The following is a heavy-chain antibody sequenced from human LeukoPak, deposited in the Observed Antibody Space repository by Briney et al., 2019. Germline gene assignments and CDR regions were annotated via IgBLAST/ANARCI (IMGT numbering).Heavy chain of an antibody. Sequence: GRSLRLSCAASGFTFSSYAMHWVRQAPGKGLEWVAVTSNDGRDKYYADPVKGRFTISRDNSKNTLSLQMDSLRAGDTAVYYCARDSAITIFFSPLMDVWGQGTTVTVSS. CDR1: GFTFSSYA. CDR3: ARDSAITIFFSPLMDV. D-gene: IGHD3-9*01. J-gene: IGHJ6*02. V-gene: IGHV3-30*04. CDR2: TSNDGRDK.